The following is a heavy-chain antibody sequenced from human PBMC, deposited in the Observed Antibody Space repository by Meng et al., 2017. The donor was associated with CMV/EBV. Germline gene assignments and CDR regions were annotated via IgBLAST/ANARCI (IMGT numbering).Heavy chain of an antibody. V-gene: IGHV3-30*02. CDR1: GFNFSSYG. CDR2: IRYDGSNK. CDR3: AKPSWFGELFVHYFDY. J-gene: IGHJ4*02. Sequence: GGSLRLSCAASGFNFSSYGMHWVRQAPGKGLEWVAFIRYDGSNKYYADSVKGRFTISRDNSKNTLYLQMNSLRAEDTAVYYCAKPSWFGELFVHYFDYWGQGTLVTVSS. D-gene: IGHD3-10*01.